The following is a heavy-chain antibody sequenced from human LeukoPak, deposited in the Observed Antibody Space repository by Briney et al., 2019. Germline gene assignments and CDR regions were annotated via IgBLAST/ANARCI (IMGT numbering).Heavy chain of an antibody. CDR1: GGSISSSSYY. CDR2: IYYSGST. V-gene: IGHV4-39*01. CDR3: ARCLITIFGVANFFDY. D-gene: IGHD3-3*01. Sequence: PSETLSLTCTVSGGSISSSSYYWGWIRQPPGKGLEWIGSIYYSGSTYYNPSLKSRVTISVDTSKNQFSLKLSSVTAADTAVYYCARCLITIFGVANFFDYWGQGTLVTVSS. J-gene: IGHJ4*02.